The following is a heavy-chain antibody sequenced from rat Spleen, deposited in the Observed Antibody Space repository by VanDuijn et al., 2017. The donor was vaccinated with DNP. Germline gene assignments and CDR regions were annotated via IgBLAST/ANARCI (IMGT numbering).Heavy chain of an antibody. CDR2: ISYSGGT. Sequence: EVQLQESGPGLVKPSQSLSLTCSVTGFSITSHYWGWIRKFPGNKMVYIGHISYSGGTHYNPSLTSRIPITRDTSEGQFCGELNAGATEETATYYCARLGAFLGGWGQGVIVTVS. V-gene: IGHV3-1*01. CDR3: ARLGAFLGG. CDR1: GFSITSHY. J-gene: IGHJ2*01. D-gene: IGHD4-6*01.